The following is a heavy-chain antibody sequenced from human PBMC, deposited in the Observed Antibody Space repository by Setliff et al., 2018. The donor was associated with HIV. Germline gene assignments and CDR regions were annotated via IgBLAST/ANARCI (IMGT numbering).Heavy chain of an antibody. CDR2: IIPALGTA. J-gene: IGHJ4*02. CDR1: GGSFSSFT. D-gene: IGHD5-12*01. V-gene: IGHV1-69*13. Sequence: GASVKVSCKASGGSFSSFTISWVRQAPGQGLEWMGGIIPALGTANYAQKFQGRVTMTADESTGTVYMELRSLRSEDTAVYYCARVGERWLQFYYFDNWGQGTLVTVSS. CDR3: ARVGERWLQFYYFDN.